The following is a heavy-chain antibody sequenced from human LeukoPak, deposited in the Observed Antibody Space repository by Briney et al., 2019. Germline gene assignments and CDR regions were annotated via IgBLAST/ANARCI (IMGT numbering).Heavy chain of an antibody. D-gene: IGHD3-10*01. CDR1: GGSLSSSSYY. Sequence: SETLSLTCTVSGGSLSSSSYYWGWIRQPPGKGLEWIGRIYSSGSTNYNPSLKSRVTISVDTSKNQFSLKLTSVTAADTAVYYCARGRYYYASGSPCDYMDVWGKGTTVTISS. CDR2: IYSSGST. J-gene: IGHJ6*03. CDR3: ARGRYYYASGSPCDYMDV. V-gene: IGHV4-39*07.